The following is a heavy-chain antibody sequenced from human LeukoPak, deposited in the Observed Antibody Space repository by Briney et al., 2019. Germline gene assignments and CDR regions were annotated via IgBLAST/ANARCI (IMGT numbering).Heavy chain of an antibody. J-gene: IGHJ4*02. V-gene: IGHV3-23*01. Sequence: GGSLRLSCAASGFTFSSYAMSWVRQAPGKGLEWVSLISGSGGSTYYADSVKGRFTISRDNSKNTLYLQMNSLRAEDTAVYYCAEVVGATTRGYFDYWGQGTPVTASS. CDR1: GFTFSSYA. CDR2: ISGSGGST. D-gene: IGHD1-26*01. CDR3: AEVVGATTRGYFDY.